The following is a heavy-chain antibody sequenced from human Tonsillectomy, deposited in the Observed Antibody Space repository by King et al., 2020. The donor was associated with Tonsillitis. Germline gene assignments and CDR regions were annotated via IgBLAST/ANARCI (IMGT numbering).Heavy chain of an antibody. CDR2: ISSSSTTI. Sequence: VQLVESGGGLVQPGGSLRLSCAASGFTFSSYSMNWVRQAPGQGLEWVSYISSSSTTIYYADSVKGRFTISRDNANNSLYLQMNSLRAEDTAVYYCARGSGAATGTPVAGYWGQGTLVTVSS. D-gene: IGHD6-13*01. J-gene: IGHJ4*02. CDR3: ARGSGAATGTPVAGY. V-gene: IGHV3-48*04. CDR1: GFTFSSYS.